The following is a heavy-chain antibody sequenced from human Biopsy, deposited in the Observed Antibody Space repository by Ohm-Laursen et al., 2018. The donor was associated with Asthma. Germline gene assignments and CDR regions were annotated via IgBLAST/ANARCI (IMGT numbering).Heavy chain of an antibody. V-gene: IGHV4-39*01. Sequence: PSDTLSLTCTVSGGSMSSSSYYWGWIRQPPGKGLEWMGSISYTGSAYHNPSLKSRVTISVNTSKNHFSLKLSFVTAADTAVYYCARHWDWGSFFDYWGQGTPVTVSS. CDR3: ARHWDWGSFFDY. CDR2: ISYTGSA. D-gene: IGHD7-27*01. J-gene: IGHJ4*02. CDR1: GGSMSSSSYY.